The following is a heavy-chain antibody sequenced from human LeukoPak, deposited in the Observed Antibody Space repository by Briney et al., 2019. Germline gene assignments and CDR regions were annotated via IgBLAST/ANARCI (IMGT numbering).Heavy chain of an antibody. CDR3: ARDGSYTIFGVVIEYGMDV. V-gene: IGHV3-53*05. Sequence: PGGSLRLSCAASGFTVSSNYMSWVRQAPGKGLEWVSVIYSGGSTYFADSVKGRFNISRDNSKNTLYLQMGSLRAEDMPVYYCARDGSYTIFGVVIEYGMDVWGQGTTVTVSS. CDR1: GFTVSSNY. D-gene: IGHD3-3*01. CDR2: IYSGGST. J-gene: IGHJ6*02.